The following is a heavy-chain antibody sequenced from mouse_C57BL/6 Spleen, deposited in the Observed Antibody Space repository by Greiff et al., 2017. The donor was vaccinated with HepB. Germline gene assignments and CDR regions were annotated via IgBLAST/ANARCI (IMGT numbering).Heavy chain of an antibody. J-gene: IGHJ4*01. Sequence: EVKLMASGGGLVKPGGSLKLSCAASGFTFSDYGMHWVRQAPEQGLEWVAYISSGSSTIYYADTVKGRFTISRDNATHTLFLQMTSLRAEDTAMYYCARRAMDYWGQGTSVTVSS. CDR2: ISSGSSTI. CDR1: GFTFSDYG. V-gene: IGHV5-17*01. CDR3: ARRAMDY.